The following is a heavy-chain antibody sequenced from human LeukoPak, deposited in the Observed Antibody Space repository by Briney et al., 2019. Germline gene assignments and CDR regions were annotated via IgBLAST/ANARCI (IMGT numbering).Heavy chain of an antibody. Sequence: GGSLRLSCAASGFTFSNYAMNWVRQAPGKGLEWVSSISSTSKDKYYADSVKGRFTISRDNAKKSLYLQMNSLRAEDTAVYYCAKSKISVYDYVWGSYRVTFDYWGQGTLVTVSS. CDR1: GFTFSNYA. CDR3: AKSKISVYDYVWGSYRVTFDY. J-gene: IGHJ4*02. V-gene: IGHV3-21*04. D-gene: IGHD3-16*02. CDR2: ISSTSKDK.